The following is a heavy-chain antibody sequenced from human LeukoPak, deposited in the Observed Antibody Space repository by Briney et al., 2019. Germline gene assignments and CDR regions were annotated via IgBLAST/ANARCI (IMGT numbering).Heavy chain of an antibody. CDR1: GFTFSSYS. J-gene: IGHJ4*02. CDR3: ARVSGYSGYDYSPLDY. Sequence: GGSLRLSCAASGFTFSSYSMNWVRQAPGEGLEWVSSISSSSSYIYYADSVKGRFTISRDNAKNSLYLQMNSLRAEDTAVYYCARVSGYSGYDYSPLDYWGQGTLVTVSS. V-gene: IGHV3-21*01. CDR2: ISSSSSYI. D-gene: IGHD5-12*01.